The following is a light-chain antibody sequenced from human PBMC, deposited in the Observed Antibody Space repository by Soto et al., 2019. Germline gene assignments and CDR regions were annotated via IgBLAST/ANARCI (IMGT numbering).Light chain of an antibody. CDR2: EVS. V-gene: IGLV2-14*01. CDR3: SSYTSGSTLWV. Sequence: QSVLTQPASVSGSPGQSITISCTGTSSDIGGYNYVSWYQQYPGKAPKLMIYEVSNRPSGVSDRFSGSESGYTASLTISGLQAEDEANYYCSSYTSGSTLWVFGGGTQLTVL. J-gene: IGLJ7*01. CDR1: SSDIGGYNY.